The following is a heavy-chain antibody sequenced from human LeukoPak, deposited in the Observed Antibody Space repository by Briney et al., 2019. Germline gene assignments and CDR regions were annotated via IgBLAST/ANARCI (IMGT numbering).Heavy chain of an antibody. J-gene: IGHJ4*02. CDR1: GFTFSNYG. CDR2: ISFDGSQK. D-gene: IGHD2-21*02. Sequence: GGSLRLSCAASGFTFSNYGMHWVRQAPGKGLEWVALISFDGSQKYYADSVKGRFTISRDNSKSTVYLQMNSLRVEDAAVYYCTTDYVTAPSLFDYWGQGTLVTVSS. V-gene: IGHV3-30*02. CDR3: TTDYVTAPSLFDY.